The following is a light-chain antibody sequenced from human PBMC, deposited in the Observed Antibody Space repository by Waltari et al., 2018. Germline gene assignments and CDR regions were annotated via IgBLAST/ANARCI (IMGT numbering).Light chain of an antibody. CDR1: QVIANF. V-gene: IGKV1-9*01. CDR2: GAS. CDR3: QQLNSYLP. Sequence: QLTQSPSSLSASVGDSVTITCRASQVIANFLAWYQQKPGQAPKLLIYGASTLQTGVPSRFSGSGFGTDFSLTISSLQPEDFATYYCQQLNSYLPFGGGTKVEIK. J-gene: IGKJ4*01.